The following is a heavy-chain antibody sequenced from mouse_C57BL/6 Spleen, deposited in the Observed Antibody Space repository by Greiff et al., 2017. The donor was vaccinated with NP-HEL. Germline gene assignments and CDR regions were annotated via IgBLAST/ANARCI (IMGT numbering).Heavy chain of an antibody. CDR1: GFSLTSYG. CDR2: IWRGGST. J-gene: IGHJ4*01. Sequence: VMLVESGPGLVQPSQSLSITCTVSGFSLTSYGVHWVRQSPGKGLEWLGVIWRGGSTDYNAAFMSRLSITKDNSKSQVFFKMNSLQAYDTAIYYCAKTAQASAMDYWGQGTSVTVAS. V-gene: IGHV2-5*01. D-gene: IGHD3-2*02. CDR3: AKTAQASAMDY.